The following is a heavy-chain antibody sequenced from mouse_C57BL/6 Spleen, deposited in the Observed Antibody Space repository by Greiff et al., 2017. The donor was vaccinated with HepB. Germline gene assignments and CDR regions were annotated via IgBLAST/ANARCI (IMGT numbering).Heavy chain of an antibody. CDR1: GYAFSSSW. Sequence: VQGVESGPELVKPGASVKISCKASGYAFSSSWMNWVKQRPGKGLEWIGRIYPGDGDTNYNGKFKGKATLTADKSSSTAYMQLSSLTSEDSAVYFCARWDYYGSSSYWYFDVWGTGTTVTVSS. CDR3: ARWDYYGSSSYWYFDV. V-gene: IGHV1-82*01. CDR2: IYPGDGDT. J-gene: IGHJ1*03. D-gene: IGHD1-1*01.